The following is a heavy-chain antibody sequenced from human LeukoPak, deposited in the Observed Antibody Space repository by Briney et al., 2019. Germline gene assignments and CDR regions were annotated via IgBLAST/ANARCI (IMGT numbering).Heavy chain of an antibody. J-gene: IGHJ4*02. D-gene: IGHD5-18*01. CDR3: ARDSGSYGLYYFDY. CDR1: GYTFTGYY. Sequence: GASVKVSCKASGYTFTGYYMHWVRQAPGQGLEWMGWINPNSGGTNYAQKFQGRVTMTRDTSISTAYMELSRLRSDDTAVYYCARDSGSYGLYYFDYWGQGTLVTVSS. V-gene: IGHV1-2*02. CDR2: INPNSGGT.